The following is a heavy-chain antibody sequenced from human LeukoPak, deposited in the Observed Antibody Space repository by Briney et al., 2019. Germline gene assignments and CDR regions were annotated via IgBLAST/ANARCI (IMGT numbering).Heavy chain of an antibody. Sequence: SCKVSGYTLTELSMHWVRQAPGKGLEWVSSISSSSSYIYYADSVKGRFTISRDNAKNSLYLQMNSLRAEDTAVYYCVRDLNCSGGSCYFRGYYYYGMDVWGQGTTVTVSS. CDR1: GYTLTELS. V-gene: IGHV3-21*01. D-gene: IGHD2-15*01. J-gene: IGHJ6*02. CDR3: VRDLNCSGGSCYFRGYYYYGMDV. CDR2: ISSSSSYI.